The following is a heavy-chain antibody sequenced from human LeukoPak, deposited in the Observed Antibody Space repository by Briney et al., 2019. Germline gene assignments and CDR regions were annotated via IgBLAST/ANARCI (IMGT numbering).Heavy chain of an antibody. Sequence: SETLSLTCAVSGGSISSRSYYWGWIRQPPGKGLEWIASIYSTGSTYYNPSLKSRVTISADTSKNQFSLRLTSVTAADSAVYYCATRGISRGSEYFQPWGQGTLVTVSS. J-gene: IGHJ1*01. CDR1: GGSISSRSYY. CDR3: ATRGISRGSEYFQP. V-gene: IGHV4-39*01. CDR2: IYSTGST. D-gene: IGHD2/OR15-2a*01.